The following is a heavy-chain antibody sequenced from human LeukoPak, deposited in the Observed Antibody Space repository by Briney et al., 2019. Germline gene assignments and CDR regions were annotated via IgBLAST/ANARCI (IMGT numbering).Heavy chain of an antibody. J-gene: IGHJ4*02. D-gene: IGHD5-24*01. Sequence: GGSLRLSCAASGFTFSTYAMAWVRQAPGKGLEWVAPICNLAGSTYHADSVKGRFTVSRDNSNNMLYLQMNSLRGEDTAVYYCAKDGRSGYNLDYWGRGTLVTVSS. CDR1: GFTFSTYA. CDR2: ICNLAGST. CDR3: AKDGRSGYNLDY. V-gene: IGHV3-23*01.